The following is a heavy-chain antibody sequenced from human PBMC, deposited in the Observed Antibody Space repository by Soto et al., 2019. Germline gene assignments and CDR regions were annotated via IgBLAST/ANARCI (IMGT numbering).Heavy chain of an antibody. V-gene: IGHV4-59*01. CDR3: ARSVAVPGAHIDY. D-gene: IGHD1-1*01. J-gene: IGHJ4*02. Sequence: QVQLQESGPGLVKPSETLSLTCSVSGGSISGSYWSWIRQSPGKGLEWLGYVYYTGSTNYSPSLRSRVTTSVDTSKNEFSLRLSSIPAADAAVYFCARSVAVPGAHIDYWGQGTQVTVSS. CDR1: GGSISGSY. CDR2: VYYTGST.